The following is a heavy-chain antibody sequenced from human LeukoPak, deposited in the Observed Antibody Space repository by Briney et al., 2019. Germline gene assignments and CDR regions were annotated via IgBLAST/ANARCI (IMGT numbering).Heavy chain of an antibody. D-gene: IGHD4-17*01. Sequence: ASVKVSCKASGYTFTSYDINWVRQATGQGLGWMGWMNPNSGNTGYAQKFQGRVTITRNTSITTAYMELSSLRSEDTAVYYCARESIHDYGDYDYWGQGTLVTVSS. CDR1: GYTFTSYD. V-gene: IGHV1-8*03. J-gene: IGHJ4*02. CDR2: MNPNSGNT. CDR3: ARESIHDYGDYDY.